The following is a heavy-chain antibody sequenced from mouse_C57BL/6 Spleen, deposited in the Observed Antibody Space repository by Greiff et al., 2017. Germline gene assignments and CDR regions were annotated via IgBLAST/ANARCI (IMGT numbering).Heavy chain of an antibody. CDR2: IYPGSGNT. Sequence: VHLVESGPELVKPGASVKISCKASGYSFTSYYIHWVKQRPGQGLEWIGWIYPGSGNTKYNEKFKGKATLTADTSSSTAYMQLSSLTSEDSAVYYCARDDYYWYFDVWGTGTTVTVSS. J-gene: IGHJ1*03. V-gene: IGHV1-66*01. CDR1: GYSFTSYY. CDR3: ARDDYYWYFDV. D-gene: IGHD2-4*01.